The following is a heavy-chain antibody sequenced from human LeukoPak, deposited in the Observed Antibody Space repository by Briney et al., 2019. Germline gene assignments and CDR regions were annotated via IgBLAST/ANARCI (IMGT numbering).Heavy chain of an antibody. D-gene: IGHD3-22*01. CDR3: AGFFYDNSGDALDI. CDR1: GGGFTFTSHA. Sequence: ASVKVSCKASGGGFTFTSHAISWVRQAPGQGLEWMGGLIPIYGSANYAQKFQGRVTITSDESTRTVYMELNSLRPEDSAVHYCAGFFYDNSGDALDIWGQGTMVTVSS. CDR2: LIPIYGSA. V-gene: IGHV1-69*13. J-gene: IGHJ3*02.